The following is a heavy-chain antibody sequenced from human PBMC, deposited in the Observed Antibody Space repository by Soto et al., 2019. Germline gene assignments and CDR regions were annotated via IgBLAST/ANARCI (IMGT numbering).Heavy chain of an antibody. CDR3: AKEVYGSGSYPDAFDI. Sequence: PGGSLRLACAASGFTLSSYAMSWVRQAPGKGLEWVSAISGSGGSTYYADSVKGRFTISRDNSKNTLYLQMNSLRAEDTAVYYCAKEVYGSGSYPDAFDIWGQGTMVTVSS. D-gene: IGHD3-10*01. CDR1: GFTLSSYA. J-gene: IGHJ3*02. CDR2: ISGSGGST. V-gene: IGHV3-23*01.